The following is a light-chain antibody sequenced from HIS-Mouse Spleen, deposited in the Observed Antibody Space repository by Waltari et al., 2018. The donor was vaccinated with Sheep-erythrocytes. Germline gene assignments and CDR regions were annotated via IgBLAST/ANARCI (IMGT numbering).Light chain of an antibody. Sequence: QSALTQPASVSGSPGQSITISCTGTSSDVGSYNLFSWYQEHPGKAPKLMMYEGSKRPSGVSNRFSGSKSGNTASLTISGLQAEDEADYYCCSYAGSSTFHVVFGGGTKLTVL. J-gene: IGLJ2*01. CDR3: CSYAGSSTFHVV. CDR2: EGS. CDR1: SSDVGSYNL. V-gene: IGLV2-23*03.